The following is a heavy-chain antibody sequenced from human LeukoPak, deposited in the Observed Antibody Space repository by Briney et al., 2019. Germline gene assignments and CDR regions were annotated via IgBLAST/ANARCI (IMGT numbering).Heavy chain of an antibody. CDR2: INHSGST. CDR1: GGSISSGGYY. J-gene: IGHJ4*02. Sequence: SQTLSLTCTVSGGSISSGGYYWSWIRQPPGKGLEWIGEINHSGSTNYNPSLKSRVTISVDTSKNQFSLKLSFVTAADTAVYYCARVSGNRDDILTETGVFDYWGQGTLVTVSS. D-gene: IGHD3-9*01. V-gene: IGHV4-30-2*01. CDR3: ARVSGNRDDILTETGVFDY.